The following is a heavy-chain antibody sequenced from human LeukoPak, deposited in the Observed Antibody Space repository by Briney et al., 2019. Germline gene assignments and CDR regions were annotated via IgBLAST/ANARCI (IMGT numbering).Heavy chain of an antibody. Sequence: GGSLRLSCAASGFTFSNYGMHWVRQAPGYGPEWVAVVSFDGSYKYYADSVKGRFTISRDNSKNTLYLQMNSLRVEDTAVYYCGRDYGAYYYGMDVWGQGTTVTVSS. J-gene: IGHJ6*02. CDR1: GFTFSNYG. D-gene: IGHD3-10*01. CDR3: GRDYGAYYYGMDV. V-gene: IGHV3-30*03. CDR2: VSFDGSYK.